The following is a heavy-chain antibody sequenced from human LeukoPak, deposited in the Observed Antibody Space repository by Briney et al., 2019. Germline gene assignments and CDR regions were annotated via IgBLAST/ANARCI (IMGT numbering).Heavy chain of an antibody. V-gene: IGHV3-23*01. J-gene: IGHJ5*02. D-gene: IGHD1-26*01. CDR3: ASTLVGTTSGYS. CDR1: GFTFSSYA. CDR2: ISGSGGST. Sequence: QPGGSLRLSCAASGFTFSSYAMSWVRQAPGKGLEWVSAISGSGGSTYYADSVKGRFTISRDNSKNTLFLQMNSLRAEDTAMYYCASTLVGTTSGYSWGQGTLVIVSS.